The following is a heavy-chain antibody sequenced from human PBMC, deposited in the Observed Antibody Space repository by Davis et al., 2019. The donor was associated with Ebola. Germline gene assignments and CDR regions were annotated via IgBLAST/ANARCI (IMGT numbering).Heavy chain of an antibody. Sequence: PGGSLRLSCTASGFTFSSYAMSWVRQAPGKGLEWVSAISGSGGSTYYADSVKGRFTISRDNSKNTLYLQMNSLRAEDTAVYYCAKGGGSGYYYGYFDYWGQGTLVTVSS. J-gene: IGHJ4*02. CDR1: GFTFSSYA. V-gene: IGHV3-23*01. CDR3: AKGGGSGYYYGYFDY. D-gene: IGHD3-22*01. CDR2: ISGSGGST.